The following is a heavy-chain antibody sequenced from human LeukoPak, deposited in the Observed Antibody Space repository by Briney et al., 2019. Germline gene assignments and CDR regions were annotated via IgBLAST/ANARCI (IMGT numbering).Heavy chain of an antibody. V-gene: IGHV4-39*07. CDR1: GGSISSSSYY. D-gene: IGHD1-1*01. CDR3: ARVSWFPGTSYYYMDV. J-gene: IGHJ6*03. CDR2: IYYSGST. Sequence: NTSETLSLTCTVSGGSISSSSYYWGWIRQPPGKGLEWIGNIYYSGSTYYNPSLKSRVTISVDTSKNQFSLKLSSVTAADTAVYYCARVSWFPGTSYYYMDVWGKGTTVTVSS.